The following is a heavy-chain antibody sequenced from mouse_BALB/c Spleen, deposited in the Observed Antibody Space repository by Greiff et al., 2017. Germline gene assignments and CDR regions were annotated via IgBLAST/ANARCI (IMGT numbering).Heavy chain of an antibody. Sequence: EVQLVESGGGLVKPGGSLKLSCAASGFTFSSYAMSWVRQTPEKRLEWVASISSGGSTYYPDSVKGRFTISRDNARNILYLQMSSLRSEDTAMYYCATLLRLRYYFDYWGQGTTLTVSS. CDR2: ISSGGST. CDR1: GFTFSSYA. J-gene: IGHJ2*01. D-gene: IGHD1-2*01. CDR3: ATLLRLRYYFDY. V-gene: IGHV5-6-5*01.